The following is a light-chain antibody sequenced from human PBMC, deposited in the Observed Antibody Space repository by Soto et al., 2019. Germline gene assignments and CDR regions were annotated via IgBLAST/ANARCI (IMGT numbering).Light chain of an antibody. CDR2: GSC. CDR3: QQYNTSFT. CDR1: QPTSSTY. Sequence: EIVWTQTPGTLSVSPGGRATLSCRTSQPTSSTYSAWYQHNPGQATRLLIYGSCTRATGTPDRFSGSGSGTDFTLTISRLQPDDFAYYYSQQYNTSFTFGQGTQV. J-gene: IGKJ1*01. V-gene: IGKV3-20*01.